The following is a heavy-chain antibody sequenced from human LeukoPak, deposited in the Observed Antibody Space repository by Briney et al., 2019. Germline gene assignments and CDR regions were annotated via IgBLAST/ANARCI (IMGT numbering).Heavy chain of an antibody. CDR2: IKQDGSEK. CDR1: GFTFSSYW. CDR3: AREISSSWSDYFDY. Sequence: GGSLRLSCAASGFTFSSYWMSWVRQAPGKGLEWVANIKQDGSEKYYVDSVKGRFTISRDNAKNSLYLQMNSLRAEDTAVYYCAREISSSWSDYFDYWGQGTLVIVSS. J-gene: IGHJ4*02. V-gene: IGHV3-7*01. D-gene: IGHD6-13*01.